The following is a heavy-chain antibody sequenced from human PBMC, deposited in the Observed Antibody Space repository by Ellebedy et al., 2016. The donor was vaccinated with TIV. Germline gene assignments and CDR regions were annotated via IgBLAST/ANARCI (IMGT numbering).Heavy chain of an antibody. CDR2: TYYRSKWYN. Sequence: SQTLSLTCAIPGDSVSSNSAGWNWIRQSPSRGLAWLGRTYYRSKWYNDYSVSVKSRITINPDTSKNQFSLQLNSVTPEDTAVYYCARRSSRNVMDVWGQGTTVTVSS. CDR1: GDSVSSNSAG. J-gene: IGHJ6*02. V-gene: IGHV6-1*01. D-gene: IGHD6-13*01. CDR3: ARRSSRNVMDV.